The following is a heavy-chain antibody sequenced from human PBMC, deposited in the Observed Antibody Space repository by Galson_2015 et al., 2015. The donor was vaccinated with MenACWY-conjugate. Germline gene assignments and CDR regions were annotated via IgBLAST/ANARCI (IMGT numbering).Heavy chain of an antibody. CDR2: IYSGGNT. D-gene: IGHD2-15*01. Sequence: SLRLSCAASGFTVSSNYMSWVRQAPGKGLEWVSVIYSGGNTYYADSVKGRFTISRDNSKNTLYLQMNSLRAEDTAVYYCARAIEYCSGGSCYPNAFDIWGQGTMVTVSS. CDR3: ARAIEYCSGGSCYPNAFDI. J-gene: IGHJ3*02. CDR1: GFTVSSNY. V-gene: IGHV3-66*02.